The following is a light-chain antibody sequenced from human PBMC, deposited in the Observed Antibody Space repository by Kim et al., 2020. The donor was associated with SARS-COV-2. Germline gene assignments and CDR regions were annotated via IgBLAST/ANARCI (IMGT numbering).Light chain of an antibody. CDR3: QQYYRPPLT. Sequence: ATINCKSSQSGLNSSKNTSYLTWYQQKAGQPPKLIIYWASIREAGVPDRFSSSGSGTDFTLTISSLQAEDVAVYYCQQYYRPPLTFGGGTQVDIK. V-gene: IGKV4-1*01. CDR2: WAS. J-gene: IGKJ4*01. CDR1: QSGLNSSKNTSY.